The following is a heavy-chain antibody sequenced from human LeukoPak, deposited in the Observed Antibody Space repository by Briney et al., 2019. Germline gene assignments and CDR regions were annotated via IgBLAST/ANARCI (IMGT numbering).Heavy chain of an antibody. J-gene: IGHJ6*03. CDR3: ARIYGSGTSFGYMDV. Sequence: PSETLSLTCTVSGGSISSYYWSLIRQPPGKGLEWIGYIYTSGSTNYNPSLKSRVTISVDTSKNHFSLKLSSVTAADTAVYYCARIYGSGTSFGYMDVWGKGTTVTVSS. CDR2: IYTSGST. CDR1: GGSISSYY. D-gene: IGHD3-10*01. V-gene: IGHV4-4*09.